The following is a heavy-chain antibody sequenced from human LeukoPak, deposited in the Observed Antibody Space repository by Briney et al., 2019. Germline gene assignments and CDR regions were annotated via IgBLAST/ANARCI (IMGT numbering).Heavy chain of an antibody. V-gene: IGHV3-48*03. Sequence: GGSLRLSCAASGFTFSSYEMNWVRQAPGKGLEWVSYISSSGSTIYYADSVKGRFTTSRDNAKNSLYLQMNSLRAEDTAVYYCARDTADSGSYSAFLDYWGQGTLVTVSS. CDR3: ARDTADSGSYSAFLDY. D-gene: IGHD1-26*01. CDR1: GFTFSSYE. J-gene: IGHJ4*02. CDR2: ISSSGSTI.